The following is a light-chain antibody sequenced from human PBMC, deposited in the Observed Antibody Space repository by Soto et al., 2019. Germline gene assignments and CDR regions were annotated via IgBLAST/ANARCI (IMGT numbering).Light chain of an antibody. Sequence: DIQVTQSPPTLSASLGDRVTITCRAIQTISTWMAWYQQKPGKAPKLLVYDASTLQSGVASRFSGSGSGTEFTLIISGLQPDDSATYYCQQYTNTNNPWMFGQGTKVDI. CDR3: QQYTNTNNPWM. J-gene: IGKJ1*01. CDR2: DAS. CDR1: QTISTW. V-gene: IGKV1-5*01.